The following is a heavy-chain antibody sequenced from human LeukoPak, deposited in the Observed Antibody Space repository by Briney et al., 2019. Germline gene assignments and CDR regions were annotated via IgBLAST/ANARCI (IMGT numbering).Heavy chain of an antibody. V-gene: IGHV5-51*01. Sequence: GESLQISCKGSGFSFTNYWIGWVRQMPGKGLDWMGIISPGDSDTKYSPSFQGQVTISADKSISTAYLQWSSLKASDTAMYYCARQTYDSSGYYPPYYYYGMDVWGQGTTVTVSS. CDR2: ISPGDSDT. CDR3: ARQTYDSSGYYPPYYYYGMDV. CDR1: GFSFTNYW. D-gene: IGHD3-22*01. J-gene: IGHJ6*02.